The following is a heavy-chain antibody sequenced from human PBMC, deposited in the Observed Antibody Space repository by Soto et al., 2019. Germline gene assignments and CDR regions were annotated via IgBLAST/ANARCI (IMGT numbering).Heavy chain of an antibody. CDR3: ARGGLRFVPLDY. J-gene: IGHJ4*02. V-gene: IGHV1-3*01. Sequence: QVQLVQSGAEVKKPGASVKVSCKASGYTFTSYAMHWVRQAPGQRLEWMGWINAGNGNTKYSQKFQGRVPITRDTSASTAYMELSSLRSEDTAVYYCARGGLRFVPLDYWGQGTLVTVSS. D-gene: IGHD5-12*01. CDR2: INAGNGNT. CDR1: GYTFTSYA.